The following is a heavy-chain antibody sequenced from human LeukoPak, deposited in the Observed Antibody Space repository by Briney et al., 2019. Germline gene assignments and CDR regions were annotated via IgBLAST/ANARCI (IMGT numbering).Heavy chain of an antibody. CDR2: INPNSGDT. Sequence: ASVKVSCKASGYTFTGYHMRWVRQAPGQGLEWMGWINPNSGDTNYAQKFQGRVTMTRDTSISTAYVELSRLRSDDTAVYYCARVAVEMASWFDPWGQGTLVTVSS. J-gene: IGHJ5*02. V-gene: IGHV1-2*02. CDR1: GYTFTGYH. D-gene: IGHD5-24*01. CDR3: ARVAVEMASWFDP.